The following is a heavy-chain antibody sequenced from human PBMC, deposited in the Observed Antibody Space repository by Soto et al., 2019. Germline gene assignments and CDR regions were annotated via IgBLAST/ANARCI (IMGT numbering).Heavy chain of an antibody. CDR2: VYRTGST. J-gene: IGHJ4*02. CDR1: GGSISTSNW. Sequence: SEILSLTCAVSGGSISTSNWWSWVRQPPGKGLEWIGEVYRTGSTNYNPSLESRLTISVDKSKNQFSLKLSSVTAADTAVYYCARAPRGNYGYPSYFDYWGQGTLVTVSS. CDR3: ARAPRGNYGYPSYFDY. V-gene: IGHV4-4*02. D-gene: IGHD3-10*01.